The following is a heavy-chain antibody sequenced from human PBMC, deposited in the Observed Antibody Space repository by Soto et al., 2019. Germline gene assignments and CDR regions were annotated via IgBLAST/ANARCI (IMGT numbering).Heavy chain of an antibody. J-gene: IGHJ4*02. D-gene: IGHD4-17*01. CDR3: TVTVTTRYFDY. Sequence: GGSLRLSCTASGFTFGDYAMSWFRQAPGKGLEWVGFIRSKAYGGTTEYAASVKGRFTISRDDSKSIAYLQMNSLKTEDTAVYYCTVTVTTRYFDYWGQGTLVTVSS. CDR1: GFTFGDYA. V-gene: IGHV3-49*03. CDR2: IRSKAYGGTT.